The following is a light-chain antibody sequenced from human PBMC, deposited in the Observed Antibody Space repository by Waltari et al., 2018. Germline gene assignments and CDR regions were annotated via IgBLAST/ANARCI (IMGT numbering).Light chain of an antibody. J-gene: IGLJ1*01. Sequence: QSALTPPRSVSGSPGQSVTISCTGTSRYVGCSNSVSWYQQHPGKAPRLRIYDVSKRPSGVPDRFSGSKSGNTASLTISGLQAEEEADYYCCSYAGSYTYVFGTGTKVTVL. CDR2: DVS. CDR3: CSYAGSYTYV. CDR1: SRYVGCSNS. V-gene: IGLV2-11*01.